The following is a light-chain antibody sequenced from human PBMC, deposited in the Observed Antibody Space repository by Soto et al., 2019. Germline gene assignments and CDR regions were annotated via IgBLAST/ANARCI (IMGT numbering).Light chain of an antibody. CDR3: QEYDKVPP. CDR1: QAINND. Sequence: DVQMTQSPSSLSASVVARVTITCPASQAINNDLTWYQQKPGQSPKLQIYGASILETGVPSRLSGSGSGKSVTYTFGSRQPEDIATCYCQEYDKVPPFGQGTKVEMK. V-gene: IGKV1-33*01. J-gene: IGKJ2*01. CDR2: GAS.